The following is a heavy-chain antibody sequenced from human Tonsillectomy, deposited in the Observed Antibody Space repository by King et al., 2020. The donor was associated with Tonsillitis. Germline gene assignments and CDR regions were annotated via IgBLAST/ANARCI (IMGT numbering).Heavy chain of an antibody. CDR1: GFTFSSYA. Sequence: VQLVEAGGGLVQPGGSLRLSCAASGFTFSSYAMSWVRPAPGKGLEWVSAFMCSGGSTYYPDSVKGRFTISRDNSKNTLYLQMNSLRVEDTAVYYCAKEGSRGDYFDYWGQGTLVTVSS. CDR2: FMCSGGST. D-gene: IGHD1-26*01. CDR3: AKEGSRGDYFDY. J-gene: IGHJ4*02. V-gene: IGHV3-23*04.